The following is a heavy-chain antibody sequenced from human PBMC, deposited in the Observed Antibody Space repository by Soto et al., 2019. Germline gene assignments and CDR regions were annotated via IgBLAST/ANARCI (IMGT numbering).Heavy chain of an antibody. CDR2: IDYSGNT. J-gene: IGHJ6*02. CDR3: ARRNRMAPAGKFYYYGMDV. Sequence: LQLQESGPGLVKPSETLSLSCTVSGGSISSKSFYWGWIRQPPGKGLEWIGSIDYSGNTYYNASLKSRVTISVDTSKNQLSLRLTSVTAADTGVYYCARRNRMAPAGKFYYYGMDVWGQGTTVIVSS. D-gene: IGHD6-13*01. CDR1: GGSISSKSFY. V-gene: IGHV4-39*01.